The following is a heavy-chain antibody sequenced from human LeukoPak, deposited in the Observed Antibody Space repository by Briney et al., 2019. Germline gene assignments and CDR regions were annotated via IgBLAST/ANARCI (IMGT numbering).Heavy chain of an antibody. D-gene: IGHD3-22*01. CDR2: IWYDGSNK. CDR3: ARGVPDYYDSSGEAFDI. Sequence: GRSLRLSCAASGFTFSSYGMHWVRQAPGKGLEWVAVIWYDGSNKYYADSVKGRFTISRDNSKNTLYLQMNSLRAEDTAVYYCARGVPDYYDSSGEAFDIWGQGTKVTVSS. CDR1: GFTFSSYG. J-gene: IGHJ3*02. V-gene: IGHV3-33*01.